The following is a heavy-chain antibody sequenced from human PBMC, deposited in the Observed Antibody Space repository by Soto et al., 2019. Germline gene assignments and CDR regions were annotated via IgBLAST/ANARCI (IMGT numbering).Heavy chain of an antibody. J-gene: IGHJ4*02. D-gene: IGHD3-22*01. V-gene: IGHV3-33*01. CDR1: GFTFSSYG. CDR3: ARGAETLDDYDSKPDY. Sequence: PGGSLRLSCAASGFTFSSYGMHWVRQAPGKGLEWVEVIWYDGSNKYYADSVKGRFTISRDNSKNTLYLQMNSLRAEDTAVYYCARGAETLDDYDSKPDYWGQGTLVTVSS. CDR2: IWYDGSNK.